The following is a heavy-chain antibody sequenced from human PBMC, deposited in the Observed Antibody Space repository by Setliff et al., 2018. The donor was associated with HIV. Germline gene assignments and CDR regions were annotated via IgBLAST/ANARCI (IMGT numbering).Heavy chain of an antibody. CDR2: IDPSDSYT. J-gene: IGHJ3*02. CDR3: ARHFLATMIVVDAFDI. Sequence: GESLKISCKGSGYSFTSYWISWVRQMPGKGLEWMGRIDPSDSYTNYSPSFQGHVTISADKSISTAYLQWSSLKASDTAMYYCARHFLATMIVVDAFDIWGQGTMVTVSS. CDR1: GYSFTSYW. D-gene: IGHD3-22*01. V-gene: IGHV5-10-1*01.